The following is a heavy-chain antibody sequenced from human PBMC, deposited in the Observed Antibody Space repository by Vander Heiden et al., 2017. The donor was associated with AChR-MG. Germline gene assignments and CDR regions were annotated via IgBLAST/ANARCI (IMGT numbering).Heavy chain of an antibody. Sequence: QVQLVQSGAEVKKPGSSVTVSCKASGGTFSSYAISWVRQAPGQGLEWMGGIIPIFGTANYAQKFQGRVTITADESTSTAYMELSSLRSEDTAVYYCARDMGYYYDSSGYPAFDYWGQGTLVTVSS. D-gene: IGHD3-22*01. J-gene: IGHJ4*02. CDR3: ARDMGYYYDSSGYPAFDY. CDR1: GGTFSSYA. V-gene: IGHV1-69*01. CDR2: IIPIFGTA.